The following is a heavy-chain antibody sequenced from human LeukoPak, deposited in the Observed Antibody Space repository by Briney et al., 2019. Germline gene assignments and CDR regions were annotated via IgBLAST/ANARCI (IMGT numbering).Heavy chain of an antibody. CDR2: INPNSGGP. CDR1: GYTFTGYY. J-gene: IGHJ4*02. D-gene: IGHD3-16*01. V-gene: IGHV1-2*02. CDR3: ARPGGGDNYFDY. Sequence: GPSVKLSCKASGYTFTGYYMHSVRQAPGQGLGWMGWINPNSGGPNNTQTFQGRVTMTRDTSISTAYMEPTRVRSDDTAVYYCARPGGGDNYFDYCGQGTLVTASS.